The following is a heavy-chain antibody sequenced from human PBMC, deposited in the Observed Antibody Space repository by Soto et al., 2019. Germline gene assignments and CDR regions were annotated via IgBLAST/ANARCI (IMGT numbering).Heavy chain of an antibody. CDR3: ARHHMIVAPDAFDI. D-gene: IGHD3-22*01. V-gene: IGHV5-51*01. CDR1: GYNFSRYW. J-gene: IGHJ3*02. CDR2: IYPGDSDT. Sequence: GESLKISCQGSGYNFSRYWIGWVRQMPGKGLEWMGIIYPGDSDTRYSPSFQGQVTISADKSISTAYLQWSSLKASDTAMYYCARHHMIVAPDAFDIWGQGTMVTVSS.